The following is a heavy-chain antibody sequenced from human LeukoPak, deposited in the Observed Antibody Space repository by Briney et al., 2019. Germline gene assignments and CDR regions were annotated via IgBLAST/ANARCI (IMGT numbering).Heavy chain of an antibody. Sequence: SVKVSCKASGGTFINHAFSWVRQAPGQGLEWMGGIIPIDDSTNYVQKFQDRVMITADEATNIIYMELGSLKSEDTAEYYCARHSGHSSWYYGLDVWGQGTTVIVS. V-gene: IGHV1-69*13. D-gene: IGHD6-13*01. J-gene: IGHJ6*02. CDR2: IIPIDDST. CDR3: ARHSGHSSWYYGLDV. CDR1: GGTFINHA.